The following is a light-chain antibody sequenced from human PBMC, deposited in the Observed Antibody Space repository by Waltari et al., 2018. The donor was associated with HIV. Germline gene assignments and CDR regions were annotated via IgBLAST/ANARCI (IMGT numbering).Light chain of an antibody. Sequence: QSVLTQPPSASGTPGQRVTISCSGSRSNIGANTVNWYQQLPGTVPKLLIYGNNQRSSGVPDRFSGSKSGTSASLAISGLQSEDEADYYCATWDDSLNGPVIGGGTKLTV. CDR2: GNN. CDR3: ATWDDSLNGPV. CDR1: RSNIGANT. V-gene: IGLV1-44*01. J-gene: IGLJ2*01.